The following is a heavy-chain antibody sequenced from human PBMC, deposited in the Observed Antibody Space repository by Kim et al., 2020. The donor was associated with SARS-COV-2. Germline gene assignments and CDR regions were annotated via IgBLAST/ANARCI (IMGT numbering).Heavy chain of an antibody. CDR3: ARYMGVSGADY. J-gene: IGHJ4*02. Sequence: SDYADSVRGRFTISRDNAKNTLYLQMNSLRAEDTAVYYCARYMGVSGADYWGQGALVIVSS. D-gene: IGHD3-10*01. CDR2: S. V-gene: IGHV3-74*01.